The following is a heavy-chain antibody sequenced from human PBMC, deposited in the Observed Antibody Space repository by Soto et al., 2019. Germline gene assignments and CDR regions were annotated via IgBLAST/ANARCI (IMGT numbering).Heavy chain of an antibody. D-gene: IGHD5-18*01. J-gene: IGHJ4*02. Sequence: QVQLVQSGAEVKKPGASVKVSCKASGYTFTGYYMHWVRQAPGQGLEWMGWINPNSGGTNYAQKFQCRVTMTRDTSISTAYMELRRLRSHDTAFYYCARERRVDTAMGEMGYWGQGTLVPVCS. CDR3: ARERRVDTAMGEMGY. V-gene: IGHV1-2*02. CDR2: INPNSGGT. CDR1: GYTFTGYY.